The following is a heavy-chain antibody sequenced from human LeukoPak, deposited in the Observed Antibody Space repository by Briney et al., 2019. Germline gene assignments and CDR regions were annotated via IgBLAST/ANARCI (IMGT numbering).Heavy chain of an antibody. CDR2: IYTSGST. J-gene: IGHJ6*02. Sequence: SETLSLTCTVSGGSISSYYWSWIRQPAGKGLEWIGRIYTSGSTNYNPSLKSRVTMSVDTSKNQFSLKLSSVTAADTAVYYRAREIYDFWSGYLYYYYGMDVWGQGTTVTVSS. CDR3: AREIYDFWSGYLYYYYGMDV. D-gene: IGHD3-3*01. CDR1: GGSISSYY. V-gene: IGHV4-4*07.